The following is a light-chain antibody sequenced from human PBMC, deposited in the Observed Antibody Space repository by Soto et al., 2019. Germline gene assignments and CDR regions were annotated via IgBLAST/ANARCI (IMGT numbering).Light chain of an antibody. J-gene: IGKJ5*01. Sequence: DIQMTHSSSSMSAAVGDEATSTCLASQSISSYLNWYQQKPGKAPKLLIYAASSLQSGVPSRFSGGGSGTDFTLTISSLKHEDFATYYCHQSYRTSPITFGQGTRLE. V-gene: IGKV1-39*01. CDR3: HQSYRTSPIT. CDR1: QSISSY. CDR2: AAS.